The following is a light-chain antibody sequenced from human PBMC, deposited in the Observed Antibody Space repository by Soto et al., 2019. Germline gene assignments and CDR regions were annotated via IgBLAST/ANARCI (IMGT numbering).Light chain of an antibody. Sequence: QSALTQPASVSGSPGQSITISCTGTSSDVGGYNYVSWYQQHPGKAPKPMIYEVSNRPSGVSNRFSGSKSGNTASLTISGLQAEDEADYYCSSYTSSSTPLFGGGTKLTVL. J-gene: IGLJ2*01. CDR3: SSYTSSSTPL. V-gene: IGLV2-14*01. CDR1: SSDVGGYNY. CDR2: EVS.